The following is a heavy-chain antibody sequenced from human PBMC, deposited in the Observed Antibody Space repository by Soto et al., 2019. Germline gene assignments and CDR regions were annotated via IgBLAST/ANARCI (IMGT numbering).Heavy chain of an antibody. J-gene: IGHJ6*02. V-gene: IGHV4-38-2*01. CDR3: ARTFDYYGMDV. CDR1: GYSIGSGYY. CDR2: IYHAGSV. Sequence: SETLSLTCAVSGYSIGSGYYWAWIRQSPGKGLEWIGSIYHAGSVYYNPSLNGRVALSMDASKNHFSLKLTSVTAADTAVYYCARTFDYYGMDVWGQGTTVTVSS.